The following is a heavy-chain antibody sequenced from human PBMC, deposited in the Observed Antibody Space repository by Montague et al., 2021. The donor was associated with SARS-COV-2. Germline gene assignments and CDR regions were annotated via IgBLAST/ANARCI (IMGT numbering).Heavy chain of an antibody. CDR3: ERFVYRVLFIEYYYGMDV. CDR2: ISHSGST. V-gene: IGHV4-34*01. Sequence: SETLSLTCAVYGGSFSGYYWSWIRQPPGKGLEWIGYISHSGSTNYHPSLKSRVTISIDTSKNQFSLKLSSVTAADTAVYYCERFVYRVLFIEYYYGMDVWGQGTTVTVS. CDR1: GGSFSGYY. J-gene: IGHJ6*02. D-gene: IGHD2-21*01.